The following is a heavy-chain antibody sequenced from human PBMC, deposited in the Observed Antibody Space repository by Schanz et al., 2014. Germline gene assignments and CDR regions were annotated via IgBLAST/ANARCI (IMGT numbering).Heavy chain of an antibody. V-gene: IGHV3-66*01. J-gene: IGHJ3*01. CDR1: GFTFSNAW. CDR2: MYINSGST. Sequence: EAQVVESGGGLVKPGGSLRLSCVASGFTFSNAWMTWVRQAPGKGLEWISSMYINSGSTQYADSVKGRFIISRDSSKNTLFLQMNSLRAEDTAVYFCARDGGRDGYNLAFDVWGQGTLVTVSS. D-gene: IGHD5-12*01. CDR3: ARDGGRDGYNLAFDV.